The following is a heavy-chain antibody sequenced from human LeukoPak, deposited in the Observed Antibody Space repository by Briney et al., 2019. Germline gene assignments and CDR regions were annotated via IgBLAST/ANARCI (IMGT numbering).Heavy chain of an antibody. CDR3: ASSAYCSSTSCFFDY. J-gene: IGHJ4*02. CDR1: GGSFSGYY. CDR2: INHSGST. V-gene: IGHV4-34*01. Sequence: PSETLSLTCAVYGGSFSGYYWSWIRQPPGKGLEWIGEINHSGSTNYNPSLKSRVTISVDTSKNQFSLKLSSVTAADTAVYYCASSAYCSSTSCFFDYWGQGTLVTVSS. D-gene: IGHD2-2*01.